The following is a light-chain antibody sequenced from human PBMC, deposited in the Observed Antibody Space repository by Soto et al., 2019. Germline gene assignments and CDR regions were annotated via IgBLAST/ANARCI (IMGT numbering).Light chain of an antibody. Sequence: QSVLTQPPSASGTPGQRVTISCSGSSSNIGSNFVYWYQQFPGTAPKLLIYRNNQRPSGVPDRFSGSKSGTSASLAISGLPSEDEADYYCAAWDDSLSGWVFGGGNKVTVL. CDR3: AAWDDSLSGWV. CDR2: RNN. J-gene: IGLJ3*02. V-gene: IGLV1-47*01. CDR1: SSNIGSNF.